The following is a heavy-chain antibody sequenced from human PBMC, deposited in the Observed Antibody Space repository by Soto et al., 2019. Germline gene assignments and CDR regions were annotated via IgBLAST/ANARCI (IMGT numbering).Heavy chain of an antibody. CDR1: GFIFTNYA. CDR3: VREGRGSFDF. V-gene: IGHV3-23*01. CDR2: IGGRGNSA. D-gene: IGHD5-12*01. J-gene: IGHJ3*01. Sequence: WGSLRLSCAASGFIFTNYAINFVRQAPGKWLEWVSVIGGRGNSAYYADSVQGRFTISRDNSKNTLSLQMSSLTADDTAIYYCVREGRGSFDFWGRGTMVTVSS.